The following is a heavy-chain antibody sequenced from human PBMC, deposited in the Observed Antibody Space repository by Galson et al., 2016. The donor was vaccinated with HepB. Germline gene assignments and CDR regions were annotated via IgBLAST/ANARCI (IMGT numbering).Heavy chain of an antibody. Sequence: LRLSCAASRFTFSSSAMSWVRQAPGKGLEWVSAISGSGDSTYYGDSVKGRFAISRDNSKNTVYLQMSGLRAEDTAVYYCAKEMKVVATVGFDPWGQGTLVTVSS. CDR1: RFTFSSSA. J-gene: IGHJ5*02. CDR3: AKEMKVVATVGFDP. CDR2: ISGSGDST. D-gene: IGHD3-22*01. V-gene: IGHV3-23*01.